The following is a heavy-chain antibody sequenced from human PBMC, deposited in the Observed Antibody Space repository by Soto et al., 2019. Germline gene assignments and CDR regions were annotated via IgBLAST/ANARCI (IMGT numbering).Heavy chain of an antibody. CDR2: IWYDGSHK. CDR1: GLTFSTYG. CDR3: ARGPFHSGSYYNDY. Sequence: PGGSLRLSCAVSGLTFSTYGMHWVRQSPGKGLEWVAIIWYDGSHKYYADSVKGRVTISRDNSKNTLYLQMNSLRAEDTAVYYCARGPFHSGSYYNDYWGQGTLVTVSS. J-gene: IGHJ4*02. D-gene: IGHD1-26*01. V-gene: IGHV3-33*01.